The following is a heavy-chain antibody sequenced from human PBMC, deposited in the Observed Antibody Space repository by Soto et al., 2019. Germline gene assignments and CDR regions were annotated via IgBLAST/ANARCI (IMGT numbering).Heavy chain of an antibody. CDR3: ARDHSLSSEYYDFWSGYPKGYYFDY. CDR2: ISYGGSNK. Sequence: GGSLRLSCAASGFTFSSYAMSWVRQAPGKGLEWVAVISYGGSNKYYADSVKGRFTISRDNSKNTLYLQMNSLRAEDTAVYYCARDHSLSSEYYDFWSGYPKGYYFDYWGQGTLVTVSS. CDR1: GFTFSSYA. D-gene: IGHD3-3*01. J-gene: IGHJ4*02. V-gene: IGHV3-30-3*01.